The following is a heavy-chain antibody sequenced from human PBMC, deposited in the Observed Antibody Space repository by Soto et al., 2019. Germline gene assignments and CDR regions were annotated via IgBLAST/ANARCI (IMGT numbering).Heavy chain of an antibody. V-gene: IGHV3-53*01. D-gene: IGHD3-22*01. CDR3: ARDRVESGYPEYFQH. CDR2: IYSGGST. CDR1: GFTVSSNY. Sequence: EVQLVESGGGLIQPGGSLRLSCAASGFTVSSNYMSCVRQAPGKGLEWVSVIYSGGSTYYADSVKGRFTISRDNSKNTLYLQMNSLRAEDTAVYYCARDRVESGYPEYFQHWGKGTLVTVSS. J-gene: IGHJ1*01.